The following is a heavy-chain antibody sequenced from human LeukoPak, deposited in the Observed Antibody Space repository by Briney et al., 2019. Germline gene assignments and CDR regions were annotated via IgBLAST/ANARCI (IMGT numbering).Heavy chain of an antibody. CDR2: IYYSGST. Sequence: SETLSLTCAVSGDXISSGAFYWSWIRQHPGKGLEWIGYIYYSGSTYYNPSLKSRVTISVDTSKNQFSLNLSSVTVADTAVYYCAREGSGPDYWGQGTLVTVSS. D-gene: IGHD2-15*01. J-gene: IGHJ4*02. V-gene: IGHV4-31*11. CDR1: GDXISSGAFY. CDR3: AREGSGPDY.